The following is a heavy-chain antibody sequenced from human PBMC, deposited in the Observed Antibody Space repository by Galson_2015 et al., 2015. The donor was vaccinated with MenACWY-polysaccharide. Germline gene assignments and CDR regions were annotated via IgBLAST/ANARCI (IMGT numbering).Heavy chain of an antibody. CDR2: INNAATNT. D-gene: IGHD2-21*01. CDR1: GFTFSGHG. CDR3: SAWLWNQFDT. Sequence: SLRLSCAASGFTFSGHGMTWVRQSPGRGLEWVSTINNAATNTHYSDSVRGRFTISGDNSRNTLYLQMNSLRAEDTAIYYCSAWLWNQFDTWGQGIVVTVSS. V-gene: IGHV3-23*01. J-gene: IGHJ5*02.